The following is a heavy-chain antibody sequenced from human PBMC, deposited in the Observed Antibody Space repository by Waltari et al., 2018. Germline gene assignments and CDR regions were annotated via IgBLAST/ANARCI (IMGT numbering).Heavy chain of an antibody. D-gene: IGHD6-13*01. CDR2: IYYSGST. CDR3: ARVRGNGIAAAGTNWFDP. Sequence: QVQLQESGPGLVKPSETLSLTRTVPGGSTSSYYRSWVVQPPGKGLEWIGYIYYSGSTNYNPSLKSRVTISVDTSKNQFSLKLSSVTAADTAVYYCARVRGNGIAAAGTNWFDPWGQGTLVTVSS. V-gene: IGHV4-59*01. J-gene: IGHJ5*02. CDR1: GGSTSSYY.